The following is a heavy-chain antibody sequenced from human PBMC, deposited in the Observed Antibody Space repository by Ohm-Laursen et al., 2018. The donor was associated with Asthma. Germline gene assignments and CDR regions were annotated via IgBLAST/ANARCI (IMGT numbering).Heavy chain of an antibody. CDR1: GFTFSDYY. V-gene: IGHV3-11*01. CDR2: ISSSGSTI. Sequence: SLRLSCAASGFTFSDYYMSWIRQAPGKGLEWVSYISSSGSTIYYADSVKGRFTISRDNAKNSLYLQMNSLRAEDTAVYYRATRDISYYYDSSGIMLNWGQGTLVTVSS. CDR3: ATRDISYYYDSSGIMLN. D-gene: IGHD3-22*01. J-gene: IGHJ4*02.